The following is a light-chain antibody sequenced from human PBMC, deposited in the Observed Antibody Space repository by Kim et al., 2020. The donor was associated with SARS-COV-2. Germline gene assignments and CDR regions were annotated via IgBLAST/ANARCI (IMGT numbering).Light chain of an antibody. CDR2: AAS. CDR1: QSIAGY. J-gene: IGKJ1*01. Sequence: ASVGDRVTINCRASQSIAGYLSWYQQKPGKAPKLLIYAASSLESEVPSNFSGSGSGTDFNLTISSLQPDDFATYYCQQSYSTPLTFGQGTKVDIK. V-gene: IGKV1-39*01. CDR3: QQSYSTPLT.